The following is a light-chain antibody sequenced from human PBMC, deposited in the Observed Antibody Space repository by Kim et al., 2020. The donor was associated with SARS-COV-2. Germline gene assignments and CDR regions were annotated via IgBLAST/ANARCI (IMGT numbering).Light chain of an antibody. J-gene: IGLJ1*01. V-gene: IGLV2-14*03. Sequence: GQSISLSGKGTTSDVGTYTYVSWYRQHPGRAPKVIIYEVTKRPSGVSNRFSGSKSANTASLTISDLQAEDEADYYCASYANSNTFVFGTGTKVTVL. CDR1: TSDVGTYTY. CDR2: EVT. CDR3: ASYANSNTFV.